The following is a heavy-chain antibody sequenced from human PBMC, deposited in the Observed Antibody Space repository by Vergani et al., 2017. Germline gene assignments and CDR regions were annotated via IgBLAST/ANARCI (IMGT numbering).Heavy chain of an antibody. D-gene: IGHD4-23*01. J-gene: IGHJ3*01. CDR2: IYMNGNT. Sequence: QVQLQESGPGLVEPSETLSLTCTVSGGSISSYYWSWIRQPAGKGLEWIGRIYMNGNTNYNPSLKSRVAVSVDTSKNQFSLKLTSVTAADTAIYYCARMTHCSGTSCPGAFDLWGQGTMVTVSA. V-gene: IGHV4-4*07. CDR3: ARMTHCSGTSCPGAFDL. CDR1: GGSISSYY.